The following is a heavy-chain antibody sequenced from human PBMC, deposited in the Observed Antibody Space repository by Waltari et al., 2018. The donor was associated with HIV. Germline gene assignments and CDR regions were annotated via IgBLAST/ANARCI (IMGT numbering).Heavy chain of an antibody. CDR1: GFTFSSYW. CDR2: INTDGSSA. J-gene: IGHJ4*02. Sequence: EVQLVESGGGLVQPGGSLRLSCAASGFTFSSYWMHWVRQAPGKGLVLVSRINTDGSSASYADSVKGLFTISRDNAKNTLYLQMNSLRAEDTAVYYCARDLYSRNGDDYWGQGTLVTVSS. CDR3: ARDLYSRNGDDY. V-gene: IGHV3-74*01. D-gene: IGHD6-13*01.